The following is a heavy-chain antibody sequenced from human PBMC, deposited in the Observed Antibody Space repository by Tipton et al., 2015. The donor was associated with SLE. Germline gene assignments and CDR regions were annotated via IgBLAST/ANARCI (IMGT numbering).Heavy chain of an antibody. CDR3: ARGPDSSGWLVDY. D-gene: IGHD6-19*01. J-gene: IGHJ3*01. CDR2: IYTSGST. CDR1: GGSFSGYY. Sequence: TLSLTCAVYGGSFSGYYWSWIRQPAGKGLEWIGYIYTSGSTNYSPSLKSRVTISVDTSKNQFSLQLNSVTPEDTAVYYCARGPDSSGWLVDYWGQGTMVTVSS. V-gene: IGHV4-4*09.